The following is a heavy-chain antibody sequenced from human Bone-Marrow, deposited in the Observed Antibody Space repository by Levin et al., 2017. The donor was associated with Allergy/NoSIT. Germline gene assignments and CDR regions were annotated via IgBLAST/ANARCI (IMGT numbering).Heavy chain of an antibody. CDR3: PTGGSSHLNY. Sequence: QAGGSLRLSCAVSGFSFSSYWMSWVRQAPGKGLEWVAKINQDGSEKYYVDSVKGRFTISRDNAKNSLYLQMDSLRVEDTAVYYCPTGGSSHLNYWGQGSLVSVSS. CDR2: INQDGSEK. D-gene: IGHD3-10*01. V-gene: IGHV3-7*01. J-gene: IGHJ4*02. CDR1: GFSFSSYW.